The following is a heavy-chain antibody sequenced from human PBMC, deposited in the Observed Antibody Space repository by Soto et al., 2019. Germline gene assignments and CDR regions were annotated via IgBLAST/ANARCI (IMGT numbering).Heavy chain of an antibody. CDR1: GYSFTSYW. CDR3: ARRGYEGKGGSGWYDWFDP. CDR2: IYPGDSDT. Sequence: GESLKISCKGSGYSFTSYWIGWVRQMPGKGLEWMGIIYPGDSDTRYSPSFQGQVTISADKSISTAYLQWSSLKASDTAMYYCARRGYEGKGGSGWYDWFDPWGQGTLVTVSS. D-gene: IGHD6-19*01. V-gene: IGHV5-51*01. J-gene: IGHJ5*02.